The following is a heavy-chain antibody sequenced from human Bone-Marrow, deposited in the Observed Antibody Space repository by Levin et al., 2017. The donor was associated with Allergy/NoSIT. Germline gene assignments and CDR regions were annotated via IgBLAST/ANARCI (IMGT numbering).Heavy chain of an antibody. CDR1: GFTFSSYA. CDR3: AKTYYYDSGGYYN. D-gene: IGHD3-22*01. J-gene: IGHJ4*02. V-gene: IGHV3-23*01. CDR2: ISGSGGGT. Sequence: GESLKISCAASGFTFSSYAMSWVRQAPGKGLEWVSDISGSGGGTNYADSVKGRFTISRDNSKNTLYVQMNSLRAEDTAVYYCAKTYYYDSGGYYNWGQGTLVTVSS.